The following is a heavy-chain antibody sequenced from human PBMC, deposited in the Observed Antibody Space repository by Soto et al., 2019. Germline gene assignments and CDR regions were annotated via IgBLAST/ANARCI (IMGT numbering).Heavy chain of an antibody. CDR1: GFKFNSYD. V-gene: IGHV3-30*18. CDR2: ISYDGNKK. D-gene: IGHD3-22*01. Sequence: PGESLKISCAASGFKFNSYDMHWVRQAPGKGLEWVAVISYDGNKKYYADSVKGRFTISRDNSKNTLHLQMNSLRAEDTAVYYCAKDTYYHDTTGYYVFDYWGRGTLVTVSS. J-gene: IGHJ4*02. CDR3: AKDTYYHDTTGYYVFDY.